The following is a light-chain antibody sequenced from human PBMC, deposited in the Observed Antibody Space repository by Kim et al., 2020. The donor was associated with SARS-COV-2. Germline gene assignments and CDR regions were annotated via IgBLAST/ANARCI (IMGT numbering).Light chain of an antibody. Sequence: SPGERATLSSRASQSVSSNLAWYQQKPGQAPRLLIYGASTRATGIPARFSGSGSGTEFTLTISSLQSEDFAVYYCQQYNNWPSWTFGQGTKVDIK. J-gene: IGKJ1*01. V-gene: IGKV3-15*01. CDR3: QQYNNWPSWT. CDR2: GAS. CDR1: QSVSSN.